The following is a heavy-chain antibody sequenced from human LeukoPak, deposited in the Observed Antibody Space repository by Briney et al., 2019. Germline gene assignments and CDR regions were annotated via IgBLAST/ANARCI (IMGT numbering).Heavy chain of an antibody. V-gene: IGHV3-48*01. CDR1: GFTFSSYS. CDR2: IGSSSSTI. CDR3: PRARPLTYFDH. Sequence: GGSLRLSCAASGFTFSSYSMNWVRQAPGKGLEWVSYIGSSSSTIYYADSVKGRFTISRDNAKNSLYLQMNSLRAEDTAVYYCPRARPLTYFDHCGQGTLVTVS. J-gene: IGHJ4*02.